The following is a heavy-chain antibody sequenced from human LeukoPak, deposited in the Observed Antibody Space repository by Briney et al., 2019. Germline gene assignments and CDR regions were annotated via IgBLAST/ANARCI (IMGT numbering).Heavy chain of an antibody. Sequence: GGSLRLSCAASGFTFSSYWMSWVRQAPGKGLEWVANIKQDGSEKYYVDSVKGRFTISRDNAKNSLYLQMNSLRAEDTAVYYCVRDPQWELHASHFDYWGQGTLVTVSS. CDR3: VRDPQWELHASHFDY. J-gene: IGHJ4*02. D-gene: IGHD1-26*01. CDR1: GFTFSSYW. CDR2: IKQDGSEK. V-gene: IGHV3-7*01.